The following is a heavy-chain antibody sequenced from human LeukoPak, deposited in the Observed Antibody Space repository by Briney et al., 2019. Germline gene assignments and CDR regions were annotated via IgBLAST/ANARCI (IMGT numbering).Heavy chain of an antibody. CDR1: GLVFSRHA. CDR3: ATLGATTGY. V-gene: IGHV3-23*01. Sequence: GGSLRLSCEASGLVFSRHAMTWVRQAPGKGLEWVSGITYSGGSTFYAESVKGRFTISRDNSKNTLYLQMNSLRAEDTAVYYCATLGATTGYWGQGTLVTVSS. J-gene: IGHJ4*02. CDR2: ITYSGGST. D-gene: IGHD1-26*01.